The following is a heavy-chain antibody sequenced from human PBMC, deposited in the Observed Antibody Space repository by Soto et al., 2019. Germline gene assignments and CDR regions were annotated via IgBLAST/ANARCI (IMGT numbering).Heavy chain of an antibody. J-gene: IGHJ5*02. CDR1: GYTFTSYG. D-gene: IGHD6-13*01. CDR2: IIPIFGTA. V-gene: IGHV1-69*13. CDR3: ARARGSSSLVGGWFDP. Sequence: QVQLVQSGAEVKKPGASVKVSCKASGYTFTSYGISWVRQAPGQGLEWMGWIIPIFGTANYAQKFQGRVTITADESTSTAYMELSSLRSEDTAVYYCARARGSSSLVGGWFDPWGQGTLVTVSS.